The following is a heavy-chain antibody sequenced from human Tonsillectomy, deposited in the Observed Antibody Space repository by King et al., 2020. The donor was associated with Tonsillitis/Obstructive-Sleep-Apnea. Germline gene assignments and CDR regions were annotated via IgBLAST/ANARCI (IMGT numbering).Heavy chain of an antibody. CDR2: ISYDGSNK. CDR1: GFTFSSYA. J-gene: IGHJ4*02. D-gene: IGHD3-3*01. V-gene: IGHV3-30*04. Sequence: VQLVESGGGVVQPGRSLRLSCAASGFTFSSYAMHWVRQAPGKGLEWVAVISYDGSNKYYADSVKGRFTISRDNSKNTLYLQMNRLRAEDTAVYYCARGTYDFWSGYSPTDYFDYWGQGTLVTVSS. CDR3: ARGTYDFWSGYSPTDYFDY.